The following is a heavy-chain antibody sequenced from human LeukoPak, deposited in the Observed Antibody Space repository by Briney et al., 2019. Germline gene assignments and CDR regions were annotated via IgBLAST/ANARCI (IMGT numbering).Heavy chain of an antibody. CDR3: ARLVFSYIVLMVYAIYGYFDY. V-gene: IGHV1-3*02. J-gene: IGHJ4*01. Sequence: GASVKVSCKASGYTFTSHAMHWVRQAPGQRLEWMGWSNAGNGNTKYSQEFQGRVTITRDTSASTAYMELSSLRSEDMAVYYCARLVFSYIVLMVYAIYGYFDYWGQGTLVTVSS. CDR2: SNAGNGNT. D-gene: IGHD2-8*01. CDR1: GYTFTSHA.